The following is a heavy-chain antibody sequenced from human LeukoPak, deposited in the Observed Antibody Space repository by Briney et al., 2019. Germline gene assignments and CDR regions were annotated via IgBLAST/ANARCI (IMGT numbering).Heavy chain of an antibody. CDR2: IYYSGST. CDR1: GGSISSYY. Sequence: SETLSLTCTVSGGSISSYYWSWIRQPPGKGLEWIGYIYYSGSTNYNPSLKSRVTISVDTSKNQFSLKLSSVTAADTAVYYCARDRGSGWYFDYWGQGTLVTVSS. CDR3: ARDRGSGWYFDY. D-gene: IGHD6-19*01. J-gene: IGHJ4*02. V-gene: IGHV4-59*01.